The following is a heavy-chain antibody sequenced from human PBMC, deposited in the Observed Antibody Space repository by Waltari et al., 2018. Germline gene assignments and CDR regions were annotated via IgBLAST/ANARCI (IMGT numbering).Heavy chain of an antibody. CDR2: IYSGGST. J-gene: IGHJ3*02. Sequence: EVQLLESGGGLVQPGGSLRLSCAASGFTFSSYAMSWVRQAPGKGLEWVSVIYSGGSTYYADSVKGRVTISRDNSKNTLYLQMNSLRAEDTAVYYCAKDRYDFGDAFDIWGQGTMVTVSS. CDR1: GFTFSSYA. CDR3: AKDRYDFGDAFDI. V-gene: IGHV3-23*03. D-gene: IGHD1-1*01.